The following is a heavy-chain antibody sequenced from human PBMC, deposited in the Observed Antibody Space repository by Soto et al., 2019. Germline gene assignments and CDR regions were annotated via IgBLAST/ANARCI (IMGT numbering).Heavy chain of an antibody. Sequence: QVQLVQSGAEVKKPGASVKVSCKASGYTVTRYGISWVRQAPGQGLEWMGWISAYDDNTHYAQKLQGRVTMTTDTSTSTAYMELRSLRSDDTAVYYCRWGDYHDDSGYYYAYYRMDVWGQGTTVTVSS. CDR1: GYTVTRYG. CDR3: RWGDYHDDSGYYYAYYRMDV. D-gene: IGHD3-22*01. J-gene: IGHJ6*02. CDR2: ISAYDDNT. V-gene: IGHV1-18*01.